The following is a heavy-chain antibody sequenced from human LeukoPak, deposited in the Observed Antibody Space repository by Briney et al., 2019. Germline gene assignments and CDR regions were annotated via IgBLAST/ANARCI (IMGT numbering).Heavy chain of an antibody. V-gene: IGHV5-51*01. Sequence: PGESLKISCKGSGYSFTNYWIGWVRQMPGKGLEWMGIIYPGDSDTRYSPSLQGQVTISADKSISTAYLQWSSLKASDTAMYYCARVMVRGVIIRYFDYWGQGTLVAVSS. CDR3: ARVMVRGVIIRYFDY. CDR1: GYSFTNYW. J-gene: IGHJ4*02. D-gene: IGHD3-10*01. CDR2: IYPGDSDT.